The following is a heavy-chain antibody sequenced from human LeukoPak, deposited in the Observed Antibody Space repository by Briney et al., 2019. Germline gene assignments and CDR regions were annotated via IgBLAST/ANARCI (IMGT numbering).Heavy chain of an antibody. CDR2: INRDGSST. J-gene: IGHJ4*02. V-gene: IGHV3-74*01. Sequence: GGSLRLSCAASGFTFSSYWMHWVRQAPGKGLVWVSRINRDGSSTSYADSVKGRFTISRDNSKNTLYLQMNSLRAEDTAVYYCAKDLPVLRYFDWLPSGFDYWGQGTLVTVSS. CDR1: GFTFSSYW. D-gene: IGHD3-9*01. CDR3: AKDLPVLRYFDWLPSGFDY.